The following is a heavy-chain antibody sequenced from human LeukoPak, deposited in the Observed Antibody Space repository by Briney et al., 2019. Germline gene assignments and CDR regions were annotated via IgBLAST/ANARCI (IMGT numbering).Heavy chain of an antibody. D-gene: IGHD1-26*01. J-gene: IGHJ4*02. Sequence: GGSLRLSCAASGFTFSSYAMNWVRQAPGKGLEWVSGISGSGGSTYYADSVRGRFTISRDNSKKTVYVQMNSLRAEDTSIYYCAKDRGLVGATPSNFDYWGQGTLVTVSS. CDR1: GFTFSSYA. CDR2: ISGSGGST. CDR3: AKDRGLVGATPSNFDY. V-gene: IGHV3-23*01.